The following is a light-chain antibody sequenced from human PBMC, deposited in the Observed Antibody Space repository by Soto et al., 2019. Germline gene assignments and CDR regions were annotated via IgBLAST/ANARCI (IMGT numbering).Light chain of an antibody. J-gene: IGLJ2*01. Sequence: QSALTQPASVSGSPGQSITISCTGTSSDVGGYNYVSWYQHHPGKVPKLMIYEVTNRPSGISNRFSGSKSGNTASLTISGLQAEDEEDYYCSSYTTSYTQVFGGGTKLTVL. CDR1: SSDVGGYNY. V-gene: IGLV2-14*01. CDR3: SSYTTSYTQV. CDR2: EVT.